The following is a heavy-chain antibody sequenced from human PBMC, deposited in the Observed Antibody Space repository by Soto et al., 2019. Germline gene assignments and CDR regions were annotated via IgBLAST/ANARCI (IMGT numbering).Heavy chain of an antibody. D-gene: IGHD6-13*01. CDR3: ARQAAAPGIDLWFDP. V-gene: IGHV4-39*01. Sequence: QLQLQESGPGLVKPSETLSLTCNVSGGSISSSRSYWAWFRQPPGKELEGIANIFYAGNTYYNPSLKSRVTVSVDTSKNQFSLKLDSVTAADTAVYYCARQAAAPGIDLWFDPWCQGTLVTVSS. CDR2: IFYAGNT. J-gene: IGHJ5*02. CDR1: GGSISSSRSY.